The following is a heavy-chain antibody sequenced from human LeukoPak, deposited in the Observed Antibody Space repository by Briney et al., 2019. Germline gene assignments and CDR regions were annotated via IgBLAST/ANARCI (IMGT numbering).Heavy chain of an antibody. V-gene: IGHV3-30*02. J-gene: IGHJ6*04. CDR1: GFTSSIYG. CDR3: ARDGTPSYTSGWVYMDA. Sequence: GGSLRLSCAASGFTSSIYGMHWVRQAPGKGLEWVAFIRYDGSNKYYADSVKGRFTISRDNAKNSLFLQMNSLRGEDTAVYYCARDGTPSYTSGWVYMDAWGKGTTVTISS. CDR2: IRYDGSNK. D-gene: IGHD6-19*01.